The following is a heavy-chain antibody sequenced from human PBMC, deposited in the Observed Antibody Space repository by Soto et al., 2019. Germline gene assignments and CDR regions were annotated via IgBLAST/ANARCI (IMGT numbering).Heavy chain of an antibody. D-gene: IGHD2-2*02. CDR2: ISGSGGST. CDR3: AKGRYCSSTSCYKPPDGMDV. Sequence: GGSLRLSCAASGFTFSSYAMSWFRQAPGKGLEWVSAISGSGGSTYYADSVKGRFTISRDNSKNTLYLQMNSLRAEDTAVYYCAKGRYCSSTSCYKPPDGMDVWGQGTTVTVSS. CDR1: GFTFSSYA. V-gene: IGHV3-23*01. J-gene: IGHJ6*02.